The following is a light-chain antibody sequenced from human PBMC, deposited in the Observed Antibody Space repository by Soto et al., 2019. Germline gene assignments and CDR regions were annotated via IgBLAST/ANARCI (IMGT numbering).Light chain of an antibody. J-gene: IGKJ5*01. CDR2: GAS. CDR1: QSVSSSN. V-gene: IGKV3-20*01. Sequence: EIVLTQSPGTLSLSPGERATLSCRASQSVSSSNLAWYQQKPGQAPRLLIYGASSRATGIPDRFSGSGSGTDFTLTISRLEPEDFAMYYCQQYGTSPITFGQGTRLEIK. CDR3: QQYGTSPIT.